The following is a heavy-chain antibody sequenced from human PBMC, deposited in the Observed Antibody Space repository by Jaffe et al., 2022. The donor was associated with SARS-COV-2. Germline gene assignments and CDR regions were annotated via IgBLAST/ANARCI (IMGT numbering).Heavy chain of an antibody. CDR3: AKSGGYTGITFGGVIDSDAFDI. J-gene: IGHJ3*02. CDR1: GFTFSSYA. D-gene: IGHD3-16*02. V-gene: IGHV3-23*01. Sequence: EVQLLESGGGLVQPGGSLRLSCAASGFTFSSYAMSWVRQAPGKGLEWVSAISGSGGSTYYADSVKGRFTISRDNSKNTLYLQMNSLRAEDTAVYYCAKSGGYTGITFGGVIDSDAFDIWGQGTMVTVSS. CDR2: ISGSGGST.